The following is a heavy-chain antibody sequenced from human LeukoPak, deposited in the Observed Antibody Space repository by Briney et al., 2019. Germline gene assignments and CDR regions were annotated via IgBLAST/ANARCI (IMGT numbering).Heavy chain of an antibody. CDR3: ARFSRITWGDWGDAFDI. Sequence: SETPSLTCSVYGGSFSDYFWSWIRQSPGQGLEWIGEIDDGGNTNYNPSLMSRVIVSMEKSKKQFSLVMRSVAAADTAVYYCARFSRITWGDWGDAFDIWGQGTTVIVSS. D-gene: IGHD2-21*02. V-gene: IGHV4-34*01. J-gene: IGHJ3*02. CDR1: GGSFSDYF. CDR2: IDDGGNT.